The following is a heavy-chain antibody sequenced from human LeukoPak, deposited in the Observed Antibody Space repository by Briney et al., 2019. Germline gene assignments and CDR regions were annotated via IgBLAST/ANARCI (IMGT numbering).Heavy chain of an antibody. CDR3: ARDLTAVAGPPLALYGMDV. J-gene: IGHJ6*02. Sequence: ASVKVSCKASGGTFSSYTISWVRQDPGQGLEWMGRIIPILGIANYAQKFQGRVTITADKSTSTAYMELSSLRSEDTAVYYCARDLTAVAGPPLALYGMDVWGQGTTVTVSS. D-gene: IGHD6-19*01. V-gene: IGHV1-69*04. CDR1: GGTFSSYT. CDR2: IIPILGIA.